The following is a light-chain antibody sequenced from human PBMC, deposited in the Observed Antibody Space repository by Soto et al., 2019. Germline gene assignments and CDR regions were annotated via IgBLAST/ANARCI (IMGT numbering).Light chain of an antibody. J-gene: IGLJ2*01. CDR1: TNDFDLYKY. CDR2: DVN. V-gene: IGLV2-14*03. CDR3: SSSTSRTTRV. Sequence: QSALAQPVSVSGSPGQSITISCTGTTNDFDLYKYVSWYQQHPGKAPKLLIFDVNHRPSVVSNRFSGSKSANTASLTISGLQAEDEADYYCSSSTSRTTRVFGGGTKVTVL.